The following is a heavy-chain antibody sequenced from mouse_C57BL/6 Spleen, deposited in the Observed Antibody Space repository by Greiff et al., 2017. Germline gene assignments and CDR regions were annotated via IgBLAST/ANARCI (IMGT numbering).Heavy chain of an antibody. D-gene: IGHD1-1*01. CDR2: ISDGGSYT. V-gene: IGHV5-4*01. Sequence: EVQVVESGGGLVKPGGSLKLSCAASGFTFSSYAMSWVRQTPEKRLEWVATISDGGSYTYYPDNVKGRFTISRDNAKNNLYLQMSHLKSEDTAMYYCARDRGDGSRYFDVWGTGTTVTVSS. J-gene: IGHJ1*03. CDR3: ARDRGDGSRYFDV. CDR1: GFTFSSYA.